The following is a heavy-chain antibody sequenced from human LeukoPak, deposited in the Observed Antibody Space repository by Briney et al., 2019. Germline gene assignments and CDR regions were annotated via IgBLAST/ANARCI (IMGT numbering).Heavy chain of an antibody. V-gene: IGHV4-59*01. J-gene: IGHJ5*02. Sequence: SETLSLTCTVSGGSISSYYWSWIRQPPGKGLEWIGHIYGSGSTNYNPSLKSRVTLSVDTSKKQFSLKLSSVTAADTDVYYCAREGTSGTHINWFDPWGQGTLVTVSS. CDR1: GGSISSYY. CDR2: IYGSGST. D-gene: IGHD1-1*01. CDR3: AREGTSGTHINWFDP.